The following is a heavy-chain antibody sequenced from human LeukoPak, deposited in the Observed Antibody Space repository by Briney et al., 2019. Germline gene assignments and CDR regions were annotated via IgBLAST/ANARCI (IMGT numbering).Heavy chain of an antibody. CDR1: GYTFTGYY. D-gene: IGHD3-22*01. CDR3: ARGEDSSGYYSYSY. CDR2: INPNSGGT. Sequence: ASVKVSCKASGYTFTGYYMHWVRQAPGQGLEWMGWINPNSGGTNYAQKFQGWVTMTRDTSISTAYMELSRLRSDDTAVYYCARGEDSSGYYSYSYWGQGTLVTVSS. J-gene: IGHJ4*02. V-gene: IGHV1-2*04.